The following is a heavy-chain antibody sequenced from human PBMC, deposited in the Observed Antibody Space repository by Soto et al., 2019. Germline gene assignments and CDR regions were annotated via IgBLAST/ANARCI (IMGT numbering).Heavy chain of an antibody. CDR1: GFTFNSYA. CDR3: ARGDRGGSGSPASYYYSGLDV. J-gene: IGHJ6*02. V-gene: IGHV3-23*01. D-gene: IGHD3-10*01. CDR2: VSAGGDMT. Sequence: DVQVLESGGDLVQPGGSLRLSCAASGFTFNSYAMSWVRQAPGKGLEWVLSVSAGGDMTYYSDSVKGRFTISRDNSNNALFLQMNSLRIEDTALYYCARGDRGGSGSPASYYYSGLDVWGQGTTVTVS.